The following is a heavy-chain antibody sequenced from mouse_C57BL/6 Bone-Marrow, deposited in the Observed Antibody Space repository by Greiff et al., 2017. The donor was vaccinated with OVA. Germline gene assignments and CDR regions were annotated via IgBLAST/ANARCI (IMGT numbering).Heavy chain of an antibody. CDR2: IRNKANGYTT. V-gene: IGHV7-3*01. CDR3: ARFPYYYGSLHYFDY. J-gene: IGHJ2*01. Sequence: EVKLMESGGGLVQPGGSLSLSCAASGFTFTDYYMSWVRQPPGKALEWLGFIRNKANGYTTEYSASVKGRFTISRDNSQSILYLQMNALRAEDSATYYCARFPYYYGSLHYFDYWGQGTTLTVSS. D-gene: IGHD1-1*01. CDR1: GFTFTDYY.